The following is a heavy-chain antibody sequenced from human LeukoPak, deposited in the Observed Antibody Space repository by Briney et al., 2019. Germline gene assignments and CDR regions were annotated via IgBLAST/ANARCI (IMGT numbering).Heavy chain of an antibody. CDR3: AGKISPGGMSYYDSSGYYLFVY. J-gene: IGHJ4*02. Sequence: SETLSLTCTVSGGSISSSSYYWGWIRQPPGKGLEWIRSIYYSGSTYYNPSLKSRVTISVDTSKNQFSLKLSSVTAADTAVYYCAGKISPGGMSYYDSSGYYLFVYWGQGTLVTVSS. D-gene: IGHD3-22*01. CDR1: GGSISSSSYY. V-gene: IGHV4-39*07. CDR2: IYYSGST.